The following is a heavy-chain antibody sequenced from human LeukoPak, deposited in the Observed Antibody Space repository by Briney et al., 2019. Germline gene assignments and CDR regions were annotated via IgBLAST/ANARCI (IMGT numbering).Heavy chain of an antibody. CDR2: IYYSGST. CDR1: GGSISSYY. CDR3: ARWGAHFDY. V-gene: IGHV4-59*01. J-gene: IGHJ4*02. Sequence: SETLSLTYTVSGGSISSYYWSWIRQPPGKGLEWIGYIYYSGSTNYNPSLKSRVTTSVDTSKNQFSLKLSSVTAADTAVYYCARWGAHFDYWGQGTLVTVSS. D-gene: IGHD1-26*01.